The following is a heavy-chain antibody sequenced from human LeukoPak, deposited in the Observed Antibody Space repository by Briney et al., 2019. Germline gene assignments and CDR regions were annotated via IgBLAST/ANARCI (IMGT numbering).Heavy chain of an antibody. V-gene: IGHV4-59*01. D-gene: IGHD3-16*01. J-gene: IGHJ5*02. CDR1: SGSISSYY. CDR3: TRERGKGNWFDP. CDR2: IYYSGTT. Sequence: PSETLSLTCTFSSGSISSYYWNWVRQPPGKGLEWIGYIYYSGTTNYNPSLKSRVTMSVDTSKNQFSLKLSSVTAADTAVYYCTRERGKGNWFDPWGQGTLVTVSS.